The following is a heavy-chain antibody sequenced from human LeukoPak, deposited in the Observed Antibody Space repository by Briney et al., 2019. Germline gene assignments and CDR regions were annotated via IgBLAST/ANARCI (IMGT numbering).Heavy chain of an antibody. D-gene: IGHD2-2*01. J-gene: IGHJ6*03. V-gene: IGHV1-18*01. Sequence: GASVKVSCKASGYTFTSYGISWVRQAPGQGLEWMGWISAYNGNTNYAQKFQGRVTITADESTSTAYMELSSLRSEDTAVYYCARERPGVVPAATRFGDPTGNYYYYMDVWGKGTTVTISS. CDR2: ISAYNGNT. CDR1: GYTFTSYG. CDR3: ARERPGVVPAATRFGDPTGNYYYYMDV.